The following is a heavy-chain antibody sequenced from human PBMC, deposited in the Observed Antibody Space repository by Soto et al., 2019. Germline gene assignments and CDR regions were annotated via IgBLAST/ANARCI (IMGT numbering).Heavy chain of an antibody. Sequence: QITLKESGPTLVEPTQPLTLTCTFSGFSLITSGVGVGWIRQPPGKALEWLALIYWDDDKRHSPSLKSRLTITKDTSENQVVLTLTDMDPVDTATYYCAHLLGGCSSTGCSPLRFDYWGQGTLVTVSS. CDR2: IYWDDDK. J-gene: IGHJ4*02. CDR1: GFSLITSGVG. D-gene: IGHD2-2*01. CDR3: AHLLGGCSSTGCSPLRFDY. V-gene: IGHV2-5*02.